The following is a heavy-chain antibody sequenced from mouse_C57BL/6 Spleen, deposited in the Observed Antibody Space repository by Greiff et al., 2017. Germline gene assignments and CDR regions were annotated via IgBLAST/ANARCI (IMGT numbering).Heavy chain of an antibody. V-gene: IGHV5-15*01. J-gene: IGHJ2*01. CDR2: ISNLAYSI. CDR3: ARHNYDEAYFDY. CDR1: GFTFSDYG. D-gene: IGHD2-4*01. Sequence: ELQLVESGGGLVQPGGSLKLSCAASGFTFSDYGMAWVRQAPRKGPEWVAFISNLAYSIYYADTVTGRFTISRENAKNTLYLEMSSLRSEDTAMYYCARHNYDEAYFDYWGQGTTLTVSS.